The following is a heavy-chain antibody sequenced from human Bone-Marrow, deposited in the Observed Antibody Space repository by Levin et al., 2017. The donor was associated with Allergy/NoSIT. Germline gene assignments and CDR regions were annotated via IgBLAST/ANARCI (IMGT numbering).Heavy chain of an antibody. D-gene: IGHD6-6*01. J-gene: IGHJ4*02. Sequence: PGGSLRLSCAASGFTFSSYAMHWVRQAPGKGLEWVAVISYDGSNKYYADSVKGRFTISRDNSKNTLYLQMNSLRAEDTAVYYCARARGEYSSSSLFDYWGQGTLVTVSS. CDR3: ARARGEYSSSSLFDY. CDR1: GFTFSSYA. CDR2: ISYDGSNK. V-gene: IGHV3-30-3*01.